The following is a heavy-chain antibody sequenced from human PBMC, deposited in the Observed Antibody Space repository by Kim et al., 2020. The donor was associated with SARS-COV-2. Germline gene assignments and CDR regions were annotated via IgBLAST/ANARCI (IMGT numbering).Heavy chain of an antibody. D-gene: IGHD2-21*02. CDR2: VNHFGST. CDR3: ARGCYSRRWYAPWFHP. J-gene: IGHJ5*02. Sequence: SETLSLTCGVPGGSFSGFYWTWIRQSPEKGLEWIGDVNHFGSTKYNETLKSRVTISFDTSKNQFSLRLSSLPAADTAVYYCARGCYSRRWYAPWFHPWG. CDR1: GGSFSGFY. V-gene: IGHV4-34*01.